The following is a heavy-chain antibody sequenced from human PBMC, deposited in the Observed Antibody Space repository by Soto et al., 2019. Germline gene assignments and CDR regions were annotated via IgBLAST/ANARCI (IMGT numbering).Heavy chain of an antibody. CDR2: INPSGGST. J-gene: IGHJ6*02. CDR3: ARVDCSGGSCYSPLGYYYGMDV. CDR1: GYTFTSYY. V-gene: IGHV1-46*01. Sequence: GASVKASCKASGYTFTSYYMPWVRQAPGQGLEWMGIINPSGGSTSYAQKFQGRVTMTRDTSTSTVYMELSSLRSEDTAVYYCARVDCSGGSCYSPLGYYYGMDVWGQGTTVTVSS. D-gene: IGHD2-15*01.